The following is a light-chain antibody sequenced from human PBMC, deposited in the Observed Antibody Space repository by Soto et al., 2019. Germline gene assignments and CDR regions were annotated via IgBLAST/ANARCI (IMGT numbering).Light chain of an antibody. CDR3: LQEYRYPLT. Sequence: AIQLTQSPASLSASVGDIVTITCRASQGIRNDLGWFQQKPGKAPKLLIYAASSLQTGVPSRFSGSGSGTYFNLTISSLQVEDFATYYCLQEYRYPLTFGGGTNVEI. CDR2: AAS. CDR1: QGIRND. V-gene: IGKV1-6*01. J-gene: IGKJ4*01.